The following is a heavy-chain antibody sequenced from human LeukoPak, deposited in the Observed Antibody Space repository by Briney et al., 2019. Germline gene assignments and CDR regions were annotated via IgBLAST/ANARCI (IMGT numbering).Heavy chain of an antibody. D-gene: IGHD2-2*01. CDR1: GFTFSSYA. J-gene: IGHJ4*02. CDR3: AKDVVVVPAAHREADY. Sequence: GGSLRLSCAASGFTFSSYAMSWVRQAPGKGLEWVSAISGSGGSTYYADSVKGRFTISRDNSKNTLYLQMNSLRAEDTAVYYCAKDVVVVPAAHREADYWGQETLVTVSS. V-gene: IGHV3-23*01. CDR2: ISGSGGST.